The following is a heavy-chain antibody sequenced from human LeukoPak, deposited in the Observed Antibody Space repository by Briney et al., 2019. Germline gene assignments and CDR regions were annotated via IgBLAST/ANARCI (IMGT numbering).Heavy chain of an antibody. CDR3: ARDRFYDSSGYGMDV. Sequence: GGSLRLSCAASGFTFSSYGMHWVRQAPGKGLEWVAVISYDGSNKYYADSVKGRFTISRDNSKNTLYLQMNSLRAEDTAVYYCARDRFYDSSGYGMDVWGQGPTVTVSS. D-gene: IGHD3-22*01. J-gene: IGHJ6*02. V-gene: IGHV3-30*03. CDR1: GFTFSSYG. CDR2: ISYDGSNK.